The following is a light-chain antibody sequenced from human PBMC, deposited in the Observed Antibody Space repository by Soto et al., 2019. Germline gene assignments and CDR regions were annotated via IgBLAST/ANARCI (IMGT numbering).Light chain of an antibody. CDR3: SSYTSSGTLV. J-gene: IGLJ1*01. V-gene: IGLV2-14*01. Sequence: QSALTQPASVSGSPGQSITISCTGTSSDVGGYIYVSWHQQHPGKAPKLMIYDVTDRPSGVSNRFSGSKSGNTASLTISGLQAEDEADYYCSSYTSSGTLVFGTGTKVTVL. CDR2: DVT. CDR1: SSDVGGYIY.